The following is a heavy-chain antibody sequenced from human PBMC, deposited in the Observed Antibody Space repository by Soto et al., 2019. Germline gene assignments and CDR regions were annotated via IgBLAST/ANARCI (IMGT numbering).Heavy chain of an antibody. CDR1: GYTFTSYG. CDR3: ARDNYDSSGQPAYFDY. J-gene: IGHJ4*02. V-gene: IGHV1-46*01. Sequence: ASVKVSCKASGYTFTSYGINWVRQAPGQGLEWMGIINPSGGSTSYAQKFQGRVTMTRDTSTSTVYMELSSLRSEDTAVYYCARDNYDSSGQPAYFDYWGQGTLVTVSS. D-gene: IGHD3-22*01. CDR2: INPSGGST.